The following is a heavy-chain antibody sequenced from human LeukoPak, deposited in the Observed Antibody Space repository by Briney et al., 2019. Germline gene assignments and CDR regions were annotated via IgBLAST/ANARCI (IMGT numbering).Heavy chain of an antibody. V-gene: IGHV1-46*01. CDR3: AKPDLSSGPFQDAFDI. CDR2: ISPSGGST. D-gene: IGHD3-22*01. Sequence: ASVKASCKAAGYTFTSYYRHWVRQAPGQGLEWMGIISPSGGSTSYAQKFQGRVTMTRDTSTSTVYMELSSLRSEDTAVYYCAKPDLSSGPFQDAFDIWGQGTMVTVSS. CDR1: GYTFTSYY. J-gene: IGHJ3*02.